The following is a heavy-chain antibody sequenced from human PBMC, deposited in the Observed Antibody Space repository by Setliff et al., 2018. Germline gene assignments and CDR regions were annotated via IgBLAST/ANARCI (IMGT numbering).Heavy chain of an antibody. V-gene: IGHV3-9*01. CDR2: ISWKSDSM. CDR1: GFTFHGSA. J-gene: IGHJ4*02. CDR3: AKAPYCSGGSCSSAYIFDH. Sequence: LRLSCAASGFTFHGSAMHWVRQAPGKGLEWVSGISWKSDSMGYADSVKGRFTMTRDNAKNSLYLQMNSLRPEDTALYYCAKAPYCSGGSCSSAYIFDHWGQGTLVTVSS. D-gene: IGHD2-15*01.